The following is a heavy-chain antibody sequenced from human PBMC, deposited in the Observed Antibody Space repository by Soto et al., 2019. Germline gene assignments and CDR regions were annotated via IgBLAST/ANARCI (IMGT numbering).Heavy chain of an antibody. CDR3: AKDQGSRWYELDY. CDR2: ISGSGGST. D-gene: IGHD6-13*01. J-gene: IGHJ4*02. CDR1: GFTFSNYA. Sequence: EVQLLESGGGLVQPGGSLRLSCAASGFTFSNYAVTWDRQAPGKGLEWVSTISGSGGSTYYADSVKGRFTISRDNSKTTRYREMNSRRAEDTAVYYCAKDQGSRWYELDYWGQGTLVTVSS. V-gene: IGHV3-23*01.